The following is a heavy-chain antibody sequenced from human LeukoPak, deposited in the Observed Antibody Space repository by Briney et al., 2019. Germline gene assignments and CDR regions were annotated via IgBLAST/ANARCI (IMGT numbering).Heavy chain of an antibody. CDR2: IYYSGST. CDR1: GGSISSYY. J-gene: IGHJ3*02. D-gene: IGHD4-11*01. V-gene: IGHV4-59*01. Sequence: SETLSLTCTVSGGSISSYYWSWIRQPPGKGLEWIGYIYYSGSTNYNPSLKSRVTISVDTSKNQFSLKPSSVTAADTAVYYCARDGLPATVTEEGAFDIWGQGTMVTVSS. CDR3: ARDGLPATVTEEGAFDI.